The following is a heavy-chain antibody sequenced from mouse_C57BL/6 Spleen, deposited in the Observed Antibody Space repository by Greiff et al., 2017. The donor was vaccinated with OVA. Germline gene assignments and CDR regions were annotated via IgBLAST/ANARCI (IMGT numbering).Heavy chain of an antibody. J-gene: IGHJ1*03. CDR3: ARHYGNYVWYFDV. Sequence: QVQLQQPGAELVMPGASVKLSCKASGYTFTSYWMHWVKQRPGQGLEWIGEIDPSDSYTNYNQKFKGKSTLTVDKSSSTAYMQLSSLTSEDSAVYYCARHYGNYVWYFDVWGIGTTVTVSS. CDR2: IDPSDSYT. V-gene: IGHV1-69*01. D-gene: IGHD2-1*01. CDR1: GYTFTSYW.